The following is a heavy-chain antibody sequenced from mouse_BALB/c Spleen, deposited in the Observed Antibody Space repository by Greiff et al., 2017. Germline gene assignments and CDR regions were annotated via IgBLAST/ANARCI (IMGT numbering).Heavy chain of an antibody. J-gene: IGHJ3*01. D-gene: IGHD2-14*01. Sequence: EVKLLESGPSLVKPSQTLSLTCSVTGDSITSGYWNWIRKFPGNKLEYMGYISYSGSTYYNPSLKSRISITRDTSKNQYYLQLNSVTTEDTATYYCAGYRYDVFAYWGQGTLVTVSA. CDR1: GDSITSGY. CDR2: ISYSGST. CDR3: AGYRYDVFAY. V-gene: IGHV3-8*02.